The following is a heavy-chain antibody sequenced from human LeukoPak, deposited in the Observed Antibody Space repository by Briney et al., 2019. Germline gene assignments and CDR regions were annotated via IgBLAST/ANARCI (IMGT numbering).Heavy chain of an antibody. D-gene: IGHD6-19*01. J-gene: IGHJ4*02. V-gene: IGHV1-24*01. Sequence: ASVTVSCKISVYSLSDLSIHWVREAPGEGLAWMGGFDSENNKMVYSQKFQGRVTMTEDTSADTAYMELTSLRSEDTAVYFCATDRVYRSSGRSWGFFDYWGQGTLVIVSS. CDR3: ATDRVYRSSGRSWGFFDY. CDR2: FDSENNKM. CDR1: VYSLSDLS.